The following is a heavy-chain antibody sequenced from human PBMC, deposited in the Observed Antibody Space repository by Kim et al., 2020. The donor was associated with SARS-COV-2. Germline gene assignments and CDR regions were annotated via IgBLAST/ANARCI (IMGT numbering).Heavy chain of an antibody. V-gene: IGHV3-7*01. Sequence: DGTEKYYVNPVKGRFTVSRDNARKSVDLQMNSLRAEDTAVYYCARGRGLDSWGQGTLVTVSS. CDR2: DGTEK. J-gene: IGHJ4*02. CDR3: ARGRGLDS.